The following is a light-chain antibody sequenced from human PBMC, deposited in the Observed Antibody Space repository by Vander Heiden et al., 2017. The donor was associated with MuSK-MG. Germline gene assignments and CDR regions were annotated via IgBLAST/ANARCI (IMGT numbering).Light chain of an antibody. V-gene: IGLV3-1*01. Sequence: YELTQPPSGSVSPGQTVNITCSGDKLGGKYVCWYQQKAGQSPVLIMFQDNKRPPGIPERFSGSNSVNTATLTITGTQAMDEADYYCHAWDTTSTGVFGTGTKVTVL. CDR3: HAWDTTSTGV. J-gene: IGLJ1*01. CDR1: KLGGKY. CDR2: QDN.